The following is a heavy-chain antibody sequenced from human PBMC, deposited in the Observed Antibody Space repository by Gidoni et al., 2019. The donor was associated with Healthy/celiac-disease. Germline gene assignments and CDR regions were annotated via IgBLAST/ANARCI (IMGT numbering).Heavy chain of an antibody. J-gene: IGHJ6*02. CDR3: ARDLGPGGMDV. Sequence: EVQLVESGGGLVQPGGSLRLSCAASGFIFSSYSMNWVRQAPGKGLEWVSYISSSSSTIYYADSVKGRFTISRDNAKNSLYLQMNSLRAEDTAVYYCARDLGPGGMDVWGQGTTVTVSS. CDR1: GFIFSSYS. CDR2: ISSSSSTI. V-gene: IGHV3-48*04.